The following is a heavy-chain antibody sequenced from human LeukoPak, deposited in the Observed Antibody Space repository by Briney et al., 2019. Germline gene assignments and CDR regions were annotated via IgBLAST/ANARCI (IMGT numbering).Heavy chain of an antibody. CDR3: ARDKVGSTVVVPAFDY. Sequence: GGSLRLSCAASGFTFSSYTMNWVRQAPGKGLEWVSFISGSSSYIYYADSVKGRFTISRDNAKNSLYLQMNSLRAEDTAVYYCARDKVGSTVVVPAFDYWGQGTLVTVSS. CDR2: ISGSSSYI. J-gene: IGHJ4*02. D-gene: IGHD2-2*01. CDR1: GFTFSSYT. V-gene: IGHV3-21*01.